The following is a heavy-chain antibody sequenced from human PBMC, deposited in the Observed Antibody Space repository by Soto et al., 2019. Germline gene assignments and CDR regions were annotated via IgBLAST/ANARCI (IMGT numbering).Heavy chain of an antibody. CDR2: ISGSGDKT. CDR1: GFAFNDFA. J-gene: IGHJ4*02. CDR3: AKGASHAPFEK. Sequence: EVHLLESGGDLVLPGGSLRLSCAASGFAFNDFAMSWVRQAPGKGPEWLSTISGSGDKTFHSDSVKGRFDISRDNSNNTRFLQMNSLRAEDTAIYYCAKGASHAPFEKWGRGTLVTVSS. V-gene: IGHV3-23*01. D-gene: IGHD3-16*01.